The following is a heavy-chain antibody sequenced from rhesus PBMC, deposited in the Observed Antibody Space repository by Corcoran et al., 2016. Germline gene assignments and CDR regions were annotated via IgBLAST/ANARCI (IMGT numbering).Heavy chain of an antibody. CDR2: IYGSSTST. V-gene: IGHV4S10*01. J-gene: IGHJ2*01. CDR3: ARGYCSSTYCSSHGVDWYFDL. D-gene: IGHD2-15*01. CDR1: GGSISDSYR. Sequence: QVQLQESGPGVVKPSETLSLTCAVSGGSISDSYRWSWIRQPPGKGLEWIGYIYGSSTSTNYNPSLKSRVTISKDTSKNQFVLKLSSVTAADTAVYYCARGYCSSTYCSSHGVDWYFDLWGPGTPITISS.